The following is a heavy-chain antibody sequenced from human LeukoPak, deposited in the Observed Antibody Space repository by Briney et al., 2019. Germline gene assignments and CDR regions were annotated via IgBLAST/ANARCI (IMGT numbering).Heavy chain of an antibody. Sequence: GGSLRLSCAASGFTFSSYSMNWVRQAPGKGLEWVSSISSSSSYIYYADSVKGRFTISRDNAKNSLYLQMNSLRAEDTAVYYCARDRGLQWFGEFYDAFDIWGQGTMVTVSS. J-gene: IGHJ3*02. CDR1: GFTFSSYS. D-gene: IGHD3-10*01. CDR2: ISSSSSYI. V-gene: IGHV3-21*01. CDR3: ARDRGLQWFGEFYDAFDI.